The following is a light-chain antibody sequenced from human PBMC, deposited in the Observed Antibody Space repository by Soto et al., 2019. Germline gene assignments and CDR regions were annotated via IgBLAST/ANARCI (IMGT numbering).Light chain of an antibody. Sequence: DIQMTQSPSSLSASVGDRVTITCRASQRISNYLNWYQQKPGKAPKLLIYAASSMQSGVPSRFSGSGSETDFTLTISSLQPDDSATYYCQQSFSPLWTF. CDR1: QRISNY. J-gene: IGKJ1*01. CDR3: QQSFSPLWT. V-gene: IGKV1-39*01. CDR2: AAS.